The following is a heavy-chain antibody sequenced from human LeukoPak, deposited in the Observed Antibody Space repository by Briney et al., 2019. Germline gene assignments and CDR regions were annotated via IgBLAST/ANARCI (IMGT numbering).Heavy chain of an antibody. CDR3: AKDRIAARPGWFDP. Sequence: HPGGSLRLSCAASGFTFSSYAMSWVRQAPGKGLEWVSAISGSGGSTYYADSVKDRFTISRDNSKNTLYLQMNSLRAEDTAVYYCAKDRIAARPGWFDPWGQGTLVTVSS. D-gene: IGHD6-6*01. CDR1: GFTFSSYA. V-gene: IGHV3-23*01. J-gene: IGHJ5*02. CDR2: ISGSGGST.